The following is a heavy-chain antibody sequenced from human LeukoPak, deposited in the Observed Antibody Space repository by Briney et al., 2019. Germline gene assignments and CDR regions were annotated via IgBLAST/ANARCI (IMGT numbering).Heavy chain of an antibody. Sequence: ASVKVSCKASGYTFTGYYMHWVRQAPGQGLAWMGWINPNSGGTNYAQKFQGRVTMTRDTSISTAYMELSRLRSDDTAVYYCARGAPGSGSYLDYWGQGTLVTVSS. CDR3: ARGAPGSGSYLDY. J-gene: IGHJ4*02. CDR2: INPNSGGT. V-gene: IGHV1-2*02. CDR1: GYTFTGYY. D-gene: IGHD1-26*01.